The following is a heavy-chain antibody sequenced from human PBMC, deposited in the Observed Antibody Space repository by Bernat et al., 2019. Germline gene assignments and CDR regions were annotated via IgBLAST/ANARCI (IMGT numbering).Heavy chain of an antibody. D-gene: IGHD6-19*01. V-gene: IGHV1-18*01. CDR2: ISAYNGNT. Sequence: QVQLVQSGAEVKKPGASVKVSCKASGYTFTSYGISWVRQAPGQGLEWMGWISAYNGNTNYAQKLQGRVTMTTDTSTSTAYMELRSRGSDDTAVYYCAREVRPTLGAGKWIYGMDVWGQGTTVTVSS. CDR1: GYTFTSYG. CDR3: AREVRPTLGAGKWIYGMDV. J-gene: IGHJ6*02.